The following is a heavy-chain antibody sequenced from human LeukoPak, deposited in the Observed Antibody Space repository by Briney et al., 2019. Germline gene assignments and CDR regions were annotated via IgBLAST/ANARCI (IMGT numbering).Heavy chain of an antibody. CDR1: GGAISSYY. Sequence: SETLSLTCTGSGGAISSYYWSWIRQPPGKGLEWIGYIYYSGSTHYDPSLKSRVTISVDTSKNQFSLKLSSVTAADTAVYYCARVPTWDVAPAALPVGYAFDIWGQGTMVTVSS. CDR2: IYYSGST. V-gene: IGHV4-59*08. J-gene: IGHJ3*02. CDR3: ARVPTWDVAPAALPVGYAFDI. D-gene: IGHD2-2*01.